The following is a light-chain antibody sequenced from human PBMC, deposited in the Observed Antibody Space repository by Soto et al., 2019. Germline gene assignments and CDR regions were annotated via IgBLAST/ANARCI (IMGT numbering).Light chain of an antibody. V-gene: IGLV2-14*01. CDR3: SSYTSYNTLVL. CDR1: CSDVGAYNY. CDR2: DVS. Sequence: QSALTQPASVSGSPGQSITISCTGTCSDVGAYNYVSWYQQHPGKAPKLMIYDVSNRPSGVSNRFSGSKSGNTASLTISGLQPEDEADYYCSSYTSYNTLVLFGGGTKLTVL. J-gene: IGLJ2*01.